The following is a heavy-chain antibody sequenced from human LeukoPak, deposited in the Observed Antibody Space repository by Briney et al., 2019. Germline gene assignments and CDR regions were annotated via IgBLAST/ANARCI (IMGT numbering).Heavy chain of an antibody. CDR3: AKDGGRDGYTTSPDY. Sequence: GGSLRLSCAASGFTFDDYAMHWVRQAPGKGLEWVSGISWNSGSIGYADSVKGRFTISRDNAKNSLYLQMNSLRAEDTALYYCAKDGGRDGYTTSPDYWGQGTLVTVSS. J-gene: IGHJ4*02. CDR2: ISWNSGSI. CDR1: GFTFDDYA. V-gene: IGHV3-9*01. D-gene: IGHD5-24*01.